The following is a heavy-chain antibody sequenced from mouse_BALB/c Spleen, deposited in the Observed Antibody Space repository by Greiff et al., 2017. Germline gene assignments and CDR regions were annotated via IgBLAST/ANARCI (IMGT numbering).Heavy chain of an antibody. D-gene: IGHD1-1*02. V-gene: IGHV2-9-2*01. CDR2: IWTGGGT. CDR3: VRDGGYYFDY. Sequence: VQLQQSGPGLVAPSQSLSITCTVSGFSLTSYDISWIRQPPGKGLEWLGVIWTGGGTNYNSAFMSRLSISKDNSKSQVFLKMNSLQTDDTAIYYCVRDGGYYFDYWGQGTTLTVSS. J-gene: IGHJ2*01. CDR1: GFSLTSYD.